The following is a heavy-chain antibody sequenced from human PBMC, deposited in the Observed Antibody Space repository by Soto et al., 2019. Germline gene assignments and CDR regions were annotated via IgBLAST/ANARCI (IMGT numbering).Heavy chain of an antibody. J-gene: IGHJ6*02. CDR1: GFTFSSYG. Sequence: GGSLRLSCAASGFTFSSYGMHWVRQAPGKGLEWVAVIWYDGSNKYYADSVKGRFTISRDNSKNTLYLQMNSLRAEDTAVYYCARDMNGYSSSWYFVSNDKYGMDVWGQGTTVTVSS. V-gene: IGHV3-33*01. CDR3: ARDMNGYSSSWYFVSNDKYGMDV. D-gene: IGHD6-13*01. CDR2: IWYDGSNK.